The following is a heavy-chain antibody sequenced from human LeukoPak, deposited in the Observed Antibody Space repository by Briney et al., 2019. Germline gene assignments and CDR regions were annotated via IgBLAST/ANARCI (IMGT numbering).Heavy chain of an antibody. CDR2: IYPGDSDT. CDR1: GYSFTSYW. V-gene: IGHV5-51*01. D-gene: IGHD7-27*01. J-gene: IGHJ3*02. Sequence: GVSLQISCQGSGYSFTSYWIGWVRQMPGKGLEWMGIIYPGDSDTRYSTSFQGQVTISAAKSISTAYLQWSSLKGSDTAMYYCARRAGDGSDAFDIWGQGTMVTVSS. CDR3: ARRAGDGSDAFDI.